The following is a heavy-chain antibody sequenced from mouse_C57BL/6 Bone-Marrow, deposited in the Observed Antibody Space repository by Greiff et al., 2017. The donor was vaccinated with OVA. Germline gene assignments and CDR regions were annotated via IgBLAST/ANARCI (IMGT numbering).Heavy chain of an antibody. Sequence: VQLQQPGAELVKPGASVKLSCKASGYTFTSYWMHWVKQRPGQGLEWIGMIHPNSGSTNYNEKFKSKATLTVDKSSSTAYMQLSSLTSEDSAVYYCAYHYGSTHYAMDYWGQGTSVTVSS. CDR2: IHPNSGST. D-gene: IGHD1-1*01. CDR1: GYTFTSYW. CDR3: AYHYGSTHYAMDY. V-gene: IGHV1-64*01. J-gene: IGHJ4*01.